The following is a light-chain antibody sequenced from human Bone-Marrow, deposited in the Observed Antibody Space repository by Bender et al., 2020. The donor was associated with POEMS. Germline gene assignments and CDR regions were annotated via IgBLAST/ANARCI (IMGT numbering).Light chain of an antibody. CDR1: SSDVGNYNL. Sequence: QSALTQPRSVSGSPGQSVTISCTGTSSDVGNYNLVSWYQQHPGKAPKLIVYDVSNRPSGVSHRFSGSKSGNTASLAISGLQAEDEADYYCSSRAISGTFVFGTGTKVTV. J-gene: IGLJ1*01. CDR3: SSRAISGTFV. CDR2: DVS. V-gene: IGLV2-11*01.